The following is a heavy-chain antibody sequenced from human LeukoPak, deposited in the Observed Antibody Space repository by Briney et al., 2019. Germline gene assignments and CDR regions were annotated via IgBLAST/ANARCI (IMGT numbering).Heavy chain of an antibody. CDR1: AGSFSAYY. J-gene: IGHJ4*02. CDR3: SSSDYVYYFDY. CDR2: VNHRGDT. V-gene: IGHV4-34*01. D-gene: IGHD4/OR15-4a*01. Sequence: SESLSLTCAVYAGSFSAYYWSWIRQSPGKGLQWIAEVNHRGDTNYNPSVKGRLTISVDTSKNQLSLKVTSLTAADTAVYYCSSSDYVYYFDYWGQGTLVTVSS.